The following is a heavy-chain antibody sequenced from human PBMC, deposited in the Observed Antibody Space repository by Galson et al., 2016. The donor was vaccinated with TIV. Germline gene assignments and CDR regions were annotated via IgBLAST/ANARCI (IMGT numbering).Heavy chain of an antibody. CDR3: VRDGSSLNYYYHGIDV. Sequence: ETLSLTCTVSNGSISTHYWSWIRQPAGKGLEWIGRIYTSGATNYNPSLKSRVTMSVDTSNNQFSLRLSSVTAADTAVYYCVRDGSSLNYYYHGIDVWGQGTTVTVSS. J-gene: IGHJ6*02. V-gene: IGHV4-4*07. CDR2: IYTSGAT. CDR1: NGSISTHY. D-gene: IGHD3-10*01.